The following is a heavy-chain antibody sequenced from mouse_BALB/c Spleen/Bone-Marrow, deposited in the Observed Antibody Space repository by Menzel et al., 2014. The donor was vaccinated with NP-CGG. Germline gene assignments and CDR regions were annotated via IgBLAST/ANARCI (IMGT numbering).Heavy chain of an antibody. D-gene: IGHD1-1*01. V-gene: IGHV1-9*01. Sequence: QVQLQQSGAELMKPGASVTISCKATSYIFSSYWIEWIKQRPGHGLEWIGEILPGSGNTNYNEKFRDKATFTAETSSNIAYMQLSSPTSEDSAVYYCSRRAHYFGSGLDYWGQGTTLTVSS. CDR1: SYIFSSYW. J-gene: IGHJ2*01. CDR3: SRRAHYFGSGLDY. CDR2: ILPGSGNT.